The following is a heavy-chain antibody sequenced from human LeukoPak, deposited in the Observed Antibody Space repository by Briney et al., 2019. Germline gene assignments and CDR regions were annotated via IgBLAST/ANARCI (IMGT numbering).Heavy chain of an antibody. CDR1: GFTFSSYA. J-gene: IGHJ4*02. Sequence: PGGSLRLSCAVSGFTFSSYAMSWVRQAPAKGLEWVSAISGSGGSTYYADSVEGRFTISRDNSKNTLYLQMNSLRAEDTAIYYCARGRGVGAPYFDYWGQGTLVTVSS. V-gene: IGHV3-23*01. D-gene: IGHD1-26*01. CDR3: ARGRGVGAPYFDY. CDR2: ISGSGGST.